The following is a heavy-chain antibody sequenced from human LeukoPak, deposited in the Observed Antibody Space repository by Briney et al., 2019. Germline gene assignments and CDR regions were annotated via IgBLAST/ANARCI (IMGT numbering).Heavy chain of an antibody. D-gene: IGHD5-18*01. CDR1: GGSISSYY. J-gene: IGHJ6*03. V-gene: IGHV4-59*01. Sequence: KPSETLSLTWTVSGGSISSYYWSWIRQPPGKGLEWIGYIYYSGSTNYNPSLKSRVTISVDTSKNQFSLKLSSVTAADTAVYYCARDMVTRWDYYYYMDVWGKGTTVTVSS. CDR2: IYYSGST. CDR3: ARDMVTRWDYYYYMDV.